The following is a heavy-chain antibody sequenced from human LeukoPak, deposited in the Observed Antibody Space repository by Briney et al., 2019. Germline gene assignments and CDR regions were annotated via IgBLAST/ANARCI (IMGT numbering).Heavy chain of an antibody. CDR2: INHSGST. CDR1: GGSFSGYY. V-gene: IGHV4-34*01. CDR3: ARGVGDMVRENSDYDY. Sequence: NTSETLSLTCAVYGGSFSGYYWSWIRQPPGKGLEWIGEINHSGSTNYNPSLKSRVTISVDTSKSQFSLKLSSVTAADTAVYYCARGVGDMVRENSDYDYWGQGTLVTVSS. J-gene: IGHJ4*02. D-gene: IGHD3-10*01.